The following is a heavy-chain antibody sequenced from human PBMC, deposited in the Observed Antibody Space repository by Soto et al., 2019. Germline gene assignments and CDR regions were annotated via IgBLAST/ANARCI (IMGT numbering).Heavy chain of an antibody. D-gene: IGHD3-16*01. CDR1: GFTFDDYT. J-gene: IGHJ6*02. Sequence: EVQLVESGGVVVQPGGSRRLSCAASGFTFDDYTMHWVRQAPGKGLEWVSLISWDGGSTYYADSVKGRFTISRDNSKNSLYLQMNSLRTEDTALYYCAKDGGNGMDVWGQGTTVTVSS. V-gene: IGHV3-43*01. CDR3: AKDGGNGMDV. CDR2: ISWDGGST.